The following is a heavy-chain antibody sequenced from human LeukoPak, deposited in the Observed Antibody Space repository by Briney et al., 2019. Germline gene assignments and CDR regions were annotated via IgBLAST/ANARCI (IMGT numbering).Heavy chain of an antibody. CDR2: IIPIFGTA. Sequence: GASVKVSCKASGGTFSSYAISWVRQAPGQGLEWMGGIIPIFGTANCAQKFQGRVTITADESTSTAYMELSSLRSEDTAVYYCARDHYYYDSSGYYYGIMDYWGQGTLATVSS. CDR1: GGTFSSYA. V-gene: IGHV1-69*13. CDR3: ARDHYYYDSSGYYYGIMDY. J-gene: IGHJ4*02. D-gene: IGHD3-22*01.